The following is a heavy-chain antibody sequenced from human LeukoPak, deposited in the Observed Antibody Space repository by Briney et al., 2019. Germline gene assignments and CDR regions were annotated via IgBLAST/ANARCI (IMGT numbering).Heavy chain of an antibody. CDR3: ATHGDYPYYYYYMDV. V-gene: IGHV4-59*01. D-gene: IGHD4-17*01. CDR2: IYYSGST. Sequence: SETLSLTCTVSGGSISSYYWSWIRQPPGKGLEWIGYIYYSGSTNYNPSLKSRVTILVDTSKNQFSLKLSSVTAADTAVYYCATHGDYPYYYYYMDVWGKGTTVTISS. J-gene: IGHJ6*03. CDR1: GGSISSYY.